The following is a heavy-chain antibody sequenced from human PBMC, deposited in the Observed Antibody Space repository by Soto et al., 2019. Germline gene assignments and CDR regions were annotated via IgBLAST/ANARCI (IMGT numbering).Heavy chain of an antibody. CDR2: TNPSGGST. CDR3: ARGSSSSHYYYYGMDV. CDR1: GYTFTSYH. D-gene: IGHD6-6*01. V-gene: IGHV1-46*01. Sequence: ASVKVSCKASGYTFTSYHMHWVRQAPGQGLEWMGITNPSGGSTSYAQKFQGRVTMTRDTSTSTVYMELSSLRSEDTAVYYCARGSSSSHYYYYGMDVWGQGTTVTVSS. J-gene: IGHJ6*02.